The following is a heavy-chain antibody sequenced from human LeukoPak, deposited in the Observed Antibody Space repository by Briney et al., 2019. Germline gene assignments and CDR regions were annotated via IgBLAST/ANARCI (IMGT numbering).Heavy chain of an antibody. J-gene: IGHJ3*02. D-gene: IGHD3-22*01. CDR1: GGSFSGYY. Sequence: SETLSLTCAVYGGSFSGYYWSWIRQPPGKGLEWIGEINHSGSTNYNPSLKSRVTISVDTSKYQFSLKLSSVTAADTAVYFCARGPYSYDSSSAFDIWGQGTMVTVSS. CDR3: ARGPYSYDSSSAFDI. CDR2: INHSGST. V-gene: IGHV4-34*01.